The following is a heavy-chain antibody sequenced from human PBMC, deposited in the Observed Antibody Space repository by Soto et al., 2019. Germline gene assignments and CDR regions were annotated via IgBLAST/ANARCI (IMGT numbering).Heavy chain of an antibody. CDR1: GYSFYHYV. V-gene: IGHV3-23*01. Sequence: GGPRIVSRSASGYSFYHYVMSSVRQAPGKVLEWVSSITGNPGSAYYAHSVKGRFTISRDNSRKTLSLQMNSLRAEDTAVYYCARDQYGGDGYNYDAFDIWGQGTMVTVSS. CDR3: ARDQYGGDGYNYDAFDI. J-gene: IGHJ3*02. CDR2: ITGNPGSA. D-gene: IGHD1-1*01.